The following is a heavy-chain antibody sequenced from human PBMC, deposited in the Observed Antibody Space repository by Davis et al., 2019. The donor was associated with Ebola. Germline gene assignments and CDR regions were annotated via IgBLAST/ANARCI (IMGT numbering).Heavy chain of an antibody. CDR1: GGTFSSYA. D-gene: IGHD3-10*01. V-gene: IGHV1-69*04. J-gene: IGHJ5*02. CDR3: ARGKHYYGSGSPSQGFDP. Sequence: AASVKVSCKASGGTFSSYAISWVRQAPGQGLEWMGRIIPILGIANYAQKFQGRVTITADESTSTAYMELSSLRSEDTAVYYCARGKHYYGSGSPSQGFDPWGQGTLVTVSS. CDR2: IIPILGIA.